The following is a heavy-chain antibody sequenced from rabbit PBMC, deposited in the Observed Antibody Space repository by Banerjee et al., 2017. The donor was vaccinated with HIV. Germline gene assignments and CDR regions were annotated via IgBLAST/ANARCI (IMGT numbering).Heavy chain of an antibody. CDR3: ARGLVAGVLDL. Sequence: LVESGGGLVTLGGSLKLTCKASGIDLSSSFWISWVRQTPGKGLEWIGCIYPTYGATDYANWVNGRFTISLDNAQNTVFLQMTSLTAADTATYFCARGLVAGVLDLWGPGTL. J-gene: IGHJ4*01. CDR1: GIDLSSSFW. V-gene: IGHV1S43*01. CDR2: IYPTYGAT. D-gene: IGHD3-3*01.